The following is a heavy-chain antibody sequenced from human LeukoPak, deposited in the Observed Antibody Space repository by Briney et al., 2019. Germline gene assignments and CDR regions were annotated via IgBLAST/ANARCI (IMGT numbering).Heavy chain of an antibody. Sequence: PGGSLRLSCAASGFTFSSYGIHWVPQAPGKGLEWVAFIRYDGSNKYYADSVKGRFTISRDNSKNTLYLQMNSLRAEDTAVCYCAKDHCSSTTCYGSPGYWGQGTLVTVSS. CDR2: IRYDGSNK. CDR1: GFTFSSYG. CDR3: AKDHCSSTTCYGSPGY. J-gene: IGHJ4*02. D-gene: IGHD2-2*01. V-gene: IGHV3-30*02.